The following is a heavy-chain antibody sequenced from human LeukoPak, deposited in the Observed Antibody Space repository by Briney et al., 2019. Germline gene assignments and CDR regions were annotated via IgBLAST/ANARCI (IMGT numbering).Heavy chain of an antibody. V-gene: IGHV3-11*01. J-gene: IGHJ6*03. D-gene: IGHD2-15*01. CDR2: ISRSGSTK. Sequence: GGSLRLSCAASGFTFSDYNMRWIRQAPGKGLEWVSFISRSGSTKYYADSVKGRFTISRDNAKNSLFLQMNSLRAEDTAVYYCARVLRYCSGGNCYSGGLGYMDVWGKGTTVTISS. CDR3: ARVLRYCSGGNCYSGGLGYMDV. CDR1: GFTFSDYN.